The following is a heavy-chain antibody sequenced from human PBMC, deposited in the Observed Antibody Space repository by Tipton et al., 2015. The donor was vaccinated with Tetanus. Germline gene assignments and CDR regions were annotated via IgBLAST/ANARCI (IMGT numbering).Heavy chain of an antibody. CDR1: GYSFTGHY. V-gene: IGHV1-18*04. Sequence: QLVQSGAEVTKPGASVKVSCRASGYSFTGHYIHWLRQAPGQGLEWVGWISPFTGDTEYAQNLQDRLILTTDTSTATAYVEVRSLTSDDTAVYYCARDRAVPVQAYGTDVWGQGTSVTVSS. D-gene: IGHD6-19*01. CDR2: ISPFTGDT. CDR3: ARDRAVPVQAYGTDV. J-gene: IGHJ6*02.